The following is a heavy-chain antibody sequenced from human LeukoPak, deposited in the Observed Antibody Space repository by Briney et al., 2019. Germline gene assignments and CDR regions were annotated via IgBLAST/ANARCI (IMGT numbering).Heavy chain of an antibody. CDR3: AKGPRAYSSSPTYSFDY. J-gene: IGHJ4*02. CDR1: GFTFSSYG. CDR2: IRYDGSNK. V-gene: IGHV3-30*02. D-gene: IGHD6-6*01. Sequence: GGSLRLSCAASGFTFSSYGMHWVRQAPGKGLEWVAFIRYDGSNKYYADSVKGRLTISRDNSKNTLYLQMNSLRAEDTAVYYCAKGPRAYSSSPTYSFDYWGQGTLVTVSS.